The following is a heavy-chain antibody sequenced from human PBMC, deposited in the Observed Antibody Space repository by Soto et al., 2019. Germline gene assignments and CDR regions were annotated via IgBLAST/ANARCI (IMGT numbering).Heavy chain of an antibody. CDR2: ISSSSSYI. CDR1: GFTFSSYS. J-gene: IGHJ4*02. D-gene: IGHD3-9*01. V-gene: IGHV3-21*01. CDR3: ARFHPFDILTGYDY. Sequence: GGSLRLSCTASGFTFSSYSMNWVRQAPGKGLEWVSSISSSSSYIYYADSVKGRFTISRDNAKNSLYLQMNSLRAEDTAVYYCARFHPFDILTGYDYWGQGTLVTVSS.